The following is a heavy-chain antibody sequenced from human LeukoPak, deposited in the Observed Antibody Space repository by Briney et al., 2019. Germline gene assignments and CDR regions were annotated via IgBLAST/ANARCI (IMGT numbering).Heavy chain of an antibody. V-gene: IGHV4-34*01. CDR1: GGSFSGYY. Sequence: SETLSLTCAVYGGSFSGYYWSWIRQPPGKGLEWIGEINHSGSTNYNPSLKSRVTISVDTSKNQFSLKLSSVTAVDTAVYYCAGFVWSGYYAYFDYWGQGTLVTVSS. CDR2: INHSGST. D-gene: IGHD3-3*01. CDR3: AGFVWSGYYAYFDY. J-gene: IGHJ4*02.